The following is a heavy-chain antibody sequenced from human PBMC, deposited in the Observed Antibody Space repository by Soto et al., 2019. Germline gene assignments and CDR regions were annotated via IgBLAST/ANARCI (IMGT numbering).Heavy chain of an antibody. D-gene: IGHD6-19*01. CDR1: GFTFSAYW. Sequence: EVHLVESGGDLVQPGGSLRLSCAASGFTFSAYWMQWVRQAPGKGLEWVAIIKQDGSEKYYVVSVTGRFTISRDNAKNSLYLQMSSLRAEDTAMYYCVGSRGWLFDYWGQGTLVTVSS. CDR3: VGSRGWLFDY. J-gene: IGHJ4*02. V-gene: IGHV3-7*05. CDR2: IKQDGSEK.